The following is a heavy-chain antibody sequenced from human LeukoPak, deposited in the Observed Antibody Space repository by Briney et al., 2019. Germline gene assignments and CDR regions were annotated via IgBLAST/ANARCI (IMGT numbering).Heavy chain of an antibody. J-gene: IGHJ6*02. Sequence: PGGSLRLSCAASGFTFSSYGMNWVRQSPGKGLEWVSSITSSSSLISYADSLKGRFTISGDNAKNSLYLRMNSLRAEDTAVYYRARDQIEVAVNQYYYQYGMDVWGQGTTVTVSS. CDR2: ITSSSSLI. CDR3: ARDQIEVAVNQYYYQYGMDV. CDR1: GFTFSSYG. V-gene: IGHV3-21*01. D-gene: IGHD6-19*01.